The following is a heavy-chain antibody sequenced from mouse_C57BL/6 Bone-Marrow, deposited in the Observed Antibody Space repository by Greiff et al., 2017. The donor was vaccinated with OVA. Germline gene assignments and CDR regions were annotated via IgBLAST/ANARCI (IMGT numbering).Heavy chain of an antibody. CDR2: IDPETGGT. D-gene: IGHD2-3*01. J-gene: IGHJ2*01. V-gene: IGHV1-15*01. CDR1: GYTFTDYE. Sequence: QVQLKQSGAELVRPGASVTLSCKASGYTFTDYEMHWVKQTPVHGLEWIGAIDPETGGTAYNQKFKGKAILTADKSSSTAYMELRSLTSEDSAVYYCTYDGYSFFDYWGQGTTLTVSS. CDR3: TYDGYSFFDY.